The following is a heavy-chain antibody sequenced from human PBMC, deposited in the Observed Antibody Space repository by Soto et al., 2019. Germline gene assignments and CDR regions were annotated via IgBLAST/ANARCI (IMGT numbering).Heavy chain of an antibody. V-gene: IGHV1-8*01. J-gene: IGHJ6*02. CDR2: MNAKSGDT. D-gene: IGHD3-16*01. CDR1: GYNFSDFD. CDR3: ARGNPFNYAGFDV. Sequence: QAHLEQSGAEVKRPGASVKVSCKASGYNFSDFDINWLRQAAGQGPEWMGWMNAKSGDTFSAQRLQGKFNMTWDTSLSTAYMEVGSLTSDDAAIYYCARGNPFNYAGFDVWGQGTTVAVSS.